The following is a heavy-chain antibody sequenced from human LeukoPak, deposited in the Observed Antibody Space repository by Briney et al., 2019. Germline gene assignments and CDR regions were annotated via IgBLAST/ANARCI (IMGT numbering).Heavy chain of an antibody. CDR3: ARVRYYDFWSGYYTGYYFDY. CDR2: ITSSSNTI. D-gene: IGHD3-3*01. Sequence: GGSLRLSCAASGFTFSSYAMSWVRQAPGKGLEWVSYITSSSNTIYYADSVKGRFTISRDNAKNSLYLQMNSLRAEDTAVYYCARVRYYDFWSGYYTGYYFDYWGQGTLVTVSS. J-gene: IGHJ4*02. CDR1: GFTFSSYA. V-gene: IGHV3-48*01.